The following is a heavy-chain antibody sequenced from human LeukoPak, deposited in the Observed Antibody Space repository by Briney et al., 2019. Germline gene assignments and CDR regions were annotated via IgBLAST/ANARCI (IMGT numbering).Heavy chain of an antibody. V-gene: IGHV4-61*02. CDR2: IYTSEST. D-gene: IGHD2-2*01. J-gene: IGHJ4*02. CDR3: ARESGPSRPKYYFDY. Sequence: TSETLSLTCSVSGGSISSSNYYWSWIRQPAGKGLEWIGRIYTSESTNYNPSLKSRVTISVDTSRNQFSLKLSSVTAADTAVYYCARESGPSRPKYYFDYWGQGTLVTVSS. CDR1: GGSISSSNYY.